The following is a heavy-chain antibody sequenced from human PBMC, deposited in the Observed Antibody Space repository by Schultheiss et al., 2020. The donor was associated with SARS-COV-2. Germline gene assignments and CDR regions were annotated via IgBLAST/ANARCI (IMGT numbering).Heavy chain of an antibody. CDR2: VSPSGGT. CDR3: SRGRTSVIPSPVLGLGPHYFSFFMDV. D-gene: IGHD4-11*01. CDR1: GESFSGFS. V-gene: IGHV4-34*01. J-gene: IGHJ6*03. Sequence: SETLSLTCAVFGESFSGFSWTWIRQSPGKGLEWIGQVSPSGGTHYRPSLKRRVTISVDTSKSQFSLRLRSVTAADTAIYFCSRGRTSVIPSPVLGLGPHYFSFFMDVWGKGTTVTVSS.